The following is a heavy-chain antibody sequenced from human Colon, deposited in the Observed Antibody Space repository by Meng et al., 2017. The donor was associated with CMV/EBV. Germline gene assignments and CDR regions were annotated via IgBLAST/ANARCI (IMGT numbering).Heavy chain of an antibody. Sequence: VGPGWPLVNSVVSLSFSCADIGISFDHCWMSWLRPARGLGLEWVTNVRAGTTEDYAATVKGRFTVGTAESPITVNLKMINLLSNAAAVYYCVTDFPERTAQIDNWGQGTLVTVSS. V-gene: IGHV3-15*02. J-gene: IGHJ4*02. CDR2: VRAGTTE. CDR3: VTDFPERTAQIDN. CDR1: GISFDHCW. D-gene: IGHD1-1*01.